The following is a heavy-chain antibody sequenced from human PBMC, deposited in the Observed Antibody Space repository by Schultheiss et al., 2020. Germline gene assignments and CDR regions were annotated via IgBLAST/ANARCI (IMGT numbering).Heavy chain of an antibody. CDR1: GGSISSGGYY. J-gene: IGHJ6*02. Sequence: SETLSLTCTVSGGSISSGGYYWSWIRQPPGKGLEWIGRIYTSGSTNYNPSLKSRVTMSVDTSKNQFSLKLSSVTAADTAVYYCARGAESPSSYSSSGPGCMDVWGQGTTVTVSS. CDR3: ARGAESPSSYSSSGPGCMDV. CDR2: IYTSGST. D-gene: IGHD6-6*01. V-gene: IGHV4-61*02.